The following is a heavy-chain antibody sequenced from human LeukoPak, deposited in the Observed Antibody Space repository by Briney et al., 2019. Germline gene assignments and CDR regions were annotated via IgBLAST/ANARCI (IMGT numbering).Heavy chain of an antibody. CDR2: IYYSGSTYYSGST. J-gene: IGHJ2*01. CDR1: GGSISSYY. Sequence: SETLSLTCTVSGGSISSYYWTWIRQPPGKGLEWIGYIYYSGSTYYSGSTNYNPSLKSRVTISVDTSKNQFSLKLSSVTAADTAVYYCAREGSSGYYDGYFDLWGRGTLVTVSS. D-gene: IGHD3-22*01. CDR3: AREGSSGYYDGYFDL. V-gene: IGHV4-59*01.